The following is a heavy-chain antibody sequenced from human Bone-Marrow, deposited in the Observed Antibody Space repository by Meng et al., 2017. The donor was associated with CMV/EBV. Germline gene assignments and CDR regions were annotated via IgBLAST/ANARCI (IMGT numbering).Heavy chain of an antibody. J-gene: IGHJ6*02. V-gene: IGHV4-39*07. D-gene: IGHD6-6*01. CDR3: ATYSSSPAVTLYYYYGMDV. CDR1: GGSISSSSYY. Sequence: SETLSLTCTVPGGSISSSSYYWGWIRQPPGKGLEWIGSIYYSGSTYYNPSLKSRVTISVDTSKNQFSLKLSSVTAADTAVYYCATYSSSPAVTLYYYYGMDVWGQGTTVTVSS. CDR2: IYYSGST.